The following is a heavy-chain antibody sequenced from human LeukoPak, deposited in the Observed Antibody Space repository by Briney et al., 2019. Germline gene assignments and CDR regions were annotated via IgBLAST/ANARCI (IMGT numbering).Heavy chain of an antibody. D-gene: IGHD4-23*01. V-gene: IGHV3-74*01. J-gene: IGHJ4*02. CDR3: ARDLDYGGYSNFDY. Sequence: GGSLRLSCAASGFTFSSYWMHWVRQAPGKGLVWVSHINGDGSRTRYADSVKGRFTISRDNAKNTLYLQMNGLRAEDTAVYYCARDLDYGGYSNFDYWGQGTLVTVSS. CDR2: INGDGSRT. CDR1: GFTFSSYW.